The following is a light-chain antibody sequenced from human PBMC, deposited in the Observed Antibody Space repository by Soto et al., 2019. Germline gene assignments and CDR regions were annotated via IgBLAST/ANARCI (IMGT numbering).Light chain of an antibody. CDR2: GVK. CDR3: SSYTTSCLYV. V-gene: IGLV2-14*01. J-gene: IGLJ1*01. CDR1: GRDICAYGY. Sequence: QLVLTQPASVSWSPGQSITISCTGSGRDICAYGYVSWYQQHPGKAPKLIIDGVKNRPSGVSNRFSASKSAFTASLTISGLQTEDEADYYCSSYTTSCLYVFGPGTKLTVL.